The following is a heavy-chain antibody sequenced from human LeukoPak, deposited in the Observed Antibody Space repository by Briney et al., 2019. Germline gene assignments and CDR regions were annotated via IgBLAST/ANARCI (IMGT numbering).Heavy chain of an antibody. Sequence: GESLKISCKGSEYSFTTHWIGWVRQMPGKGLDWMGIIFPGDSDTTYSPSFQGQVTISADKSTSTAYLQWSSLKASDTAMYYCARTVTVTTGYFDYWGQGTLVTVSS. V-gene: IGHV5-51*01. D-gene: IGHD4-17*01. J-gene: IGHJ4*02. CDR1: EYSFTTHW. CDR3: ARTVTVTTGYFDY. CDR2: IFPGDSDT.